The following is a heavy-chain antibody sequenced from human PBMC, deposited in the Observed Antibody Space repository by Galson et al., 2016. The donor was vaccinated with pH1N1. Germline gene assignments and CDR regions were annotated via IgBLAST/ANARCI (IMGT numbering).Heavy chain of an antibody. CDR3: ARAIAAAGSA. CDR2: INQDGSEI. Sequence: SLRLSCAAPGFTFSSYWMTWVRQAPGKGLEWVANINQDGSEIYYVDSVKGRFTISRDNAKNSLHLQMNSLRAEDTAVYYCARAIAAAGSAWGQGTLVTVSS. D-gene: IGHD6-13*01. V-gene: IGHV3-7*01. J-gene: IGHJ3*01. CDR1: GFTFSSYW.